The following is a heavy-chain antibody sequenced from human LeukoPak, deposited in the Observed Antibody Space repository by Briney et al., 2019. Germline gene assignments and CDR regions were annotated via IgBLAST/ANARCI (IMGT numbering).Heavy chain of an antibody. CDR1: GFTFSTYN. CDR3: ARHGRYSGPFDS. D-gene: IGHD5-12*01. Sequence: GGSLRLSCAASGFTFSTYNMNWVRQAPGKGLEWISYITTSSTTIDYADSVRGRFTISRDNAKDSLYLHMNSLRGEDTAVYYCARHGRYSGPFDSWGQGTLVTVSS. CDR2: ITTSSTTI. V-gene: IGHV3-48*01. J-gene: IGHJ4*02.